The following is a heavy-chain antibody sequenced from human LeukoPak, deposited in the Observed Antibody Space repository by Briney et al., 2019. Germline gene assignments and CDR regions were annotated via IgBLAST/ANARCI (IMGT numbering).Heavy chain of an antibody. J-gene: IGHJ5*02. CDR1: GGSISSSSYY. Sequence: SETLSLTCTVSGGSISSSSYYWGWIRQPPGKGLEWIESIYYSGSTYYNPSLKSRVTISVDTSKNQFSLKLTSVTAADTAVYYCARHKDRSYGSGVDWFDPWGQGTLVTVSS. V-gene: IGHV4-39*07. CDR2: IYYSGST. D-gene: IGHD3-10*01. CDR3: ARHKDRSYGSGVDWFDP.